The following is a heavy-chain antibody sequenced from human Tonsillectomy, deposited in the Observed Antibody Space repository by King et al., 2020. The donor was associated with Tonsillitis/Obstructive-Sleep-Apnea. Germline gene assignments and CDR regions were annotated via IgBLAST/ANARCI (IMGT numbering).Heavy chain of an antibody. J-gene: IGHJ5*02. V-gene: IGHV4-59*01. CDR3: ARVGPIYCSGGRCKWVDLFDP. Sequence: QLQESGPGLVKPSETLSLTCTVSGGSISSYYWSWIRQPPGKGLEWIGYIYYSRSTKYNPSLKSRVTISVDTSKNQFSLKLSSVTAADTAVYYCARVGPIYCSGGRCKWVDLFDPWGQGTLVTVSS. CDR2: IYYSRST. D-gene: IGHD2-15*01. CDR1: GGSISSYY.